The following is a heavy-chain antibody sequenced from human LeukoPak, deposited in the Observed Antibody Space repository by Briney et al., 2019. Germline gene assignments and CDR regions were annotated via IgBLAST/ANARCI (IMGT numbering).Heavy chain of an antibody. CDR1: GFTFSSYG. J-gene: IGHJ4*02. D-gene: IGHD3-10*01. Sequence: GGSLRLSCAASGFTFSSYGMHWVRQAPGKGLEWVAFIRYDGSNKYYADSVKGRFTISRDNSKNTLYPQMNSLRAEDTAVYYCAKDSRAPITMVRGVLDYWGQGTLVTVSS. CDR3: AKDSRAPITMVRGVLDY. CDR2: IRYDGSNK. V-gene: IGHV3-30*02.